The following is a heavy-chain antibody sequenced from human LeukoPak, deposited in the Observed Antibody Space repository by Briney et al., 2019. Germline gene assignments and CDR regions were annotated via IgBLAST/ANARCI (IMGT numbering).Heavy chain of an antibody. V-gene: IGHV3-30*02. J-gene: IGHJ4*02. CDR1: GLTLSSYG. CDR3: AKGGSRGTYYFDY. CDR2: IRYDGSNK. D-gene: IGHD1-26*01. Sequence: PGGSLRLSCAASGLTLSSYGMHWVRQAPGKGLEGGTFIRYDGSNKCYADSVKGRFTISRDNSMNTVNLQMNSLRPEDTAAYYCAKGGSRGTYYFDYWGRGILVTVSS.